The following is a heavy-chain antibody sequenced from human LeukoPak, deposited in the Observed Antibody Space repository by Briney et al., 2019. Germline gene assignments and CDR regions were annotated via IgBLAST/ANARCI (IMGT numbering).Heavy chain of an antibody. V-gene: IGHV3-23*01. Sequence: GGSLRLSCAASGFTFSSYAMTWVRQAPGKGLEWVSAISGSGGSTYYTDSVTGRFTISRDNSKNTLYLQMNSLRAEDTALYYCASLDYSDSSDYGDYWGQGTLVTVSS. CDR3: ASLDYSDSSDYGDY. CDR2: ISGSGGST. CDR1: GFTFSSYA. D-gene: IGHD3-22*01. J-gene: IGHJ4*02.